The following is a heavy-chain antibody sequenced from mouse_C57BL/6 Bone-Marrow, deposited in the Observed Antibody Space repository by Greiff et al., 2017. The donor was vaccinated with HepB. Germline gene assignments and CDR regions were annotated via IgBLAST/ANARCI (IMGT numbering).Heavy chain of an antibody. Sequence: QVQLKESGAELVRPGSSVKLSCKASGYTFTSYWMHWVKQRPIQGLEWIGNIEPSDSETHYNQKFKDKATLTVDKSSSTAYMQLSSLTSEDSAVYYCARRDMGGPWFAYWGQGTLVTVSA. CDR3: ARRDMGGPWFAY. V-gene: IGHV1-52*01. J-gene: IGHJ3*01. CDR2: IEPSDSET. CDR1: GYTFTSYW. D-gene: IGHD1-1*02.